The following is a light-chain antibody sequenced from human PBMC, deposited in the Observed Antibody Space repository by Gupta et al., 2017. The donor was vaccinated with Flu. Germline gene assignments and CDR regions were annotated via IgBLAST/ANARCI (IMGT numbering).Light chain of an antibody. J-gene: IGKJ4*01. CDR2: LGS. CDR3: MQALQTPLT. Sequence: DMVMTQSPLSLPVTPGEPASISCRSSQSLLHSNGYNYLDWYLQKPGQSPQLLIYLGSSRDSGVPDRFSGSGSGTDFTLKISRVEAEDVGVYYCMQALQTPLTFGEGTNLEIK. CDR1: QSLLHSNGYNY. V-gene: IGKV2-28*01.